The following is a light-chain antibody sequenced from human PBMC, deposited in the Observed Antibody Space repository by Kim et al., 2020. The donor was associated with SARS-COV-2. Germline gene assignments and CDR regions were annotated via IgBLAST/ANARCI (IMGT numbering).Light chain of an antibody. J-gene: IGLJ2*01. Sequence: GQSVTSSCTGTSSDVGGYNYVSWYQQHPGKAPIVMIYEVTKRPSGVPDRFSGSKSGNTASLTVADLQAEDEADYYCSSYAGSNNLVFGGGTKLTVL. CDR3: SSYAGSNNLV. CDR2: EVT. CDR1: SSDVGGYNY. V-gene: IGLV2-8*01.